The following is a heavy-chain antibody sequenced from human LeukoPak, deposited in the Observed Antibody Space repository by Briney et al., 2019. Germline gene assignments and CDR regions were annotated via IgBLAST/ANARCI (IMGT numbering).Heavy chain of an antibody. J-gene: IGHJ4*02. CDR1: GYTFTGYY. CDR2: INPNSGGT. Sequence: ASVKVSCKASGYTFTGYYMHWVRQAPGQGLEWMGWINPNSGGTNYAQKFQGRVTMTRDTSISTAYMELSRLRSDDTAVYYCAVSRYSYGIQVDYWGQGTLVTVSS. V-gene: IGHV1-2*02. CDR3: AVSRYSYGIQVDY. D-gene: IGHD5-18*01.